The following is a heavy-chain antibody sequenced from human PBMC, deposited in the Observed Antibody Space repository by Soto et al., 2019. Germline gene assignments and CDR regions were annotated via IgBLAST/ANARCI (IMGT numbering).Heavy chain of an antibody. Sequence: GGSVKVSFNASGYTFTSTGISWLRQAPGQGPEWMGWSSAYNGNTNYAQKLQGRVTMTTDTSTSTAYLELRSLRSEDTAVYYCARDWTLGRADRFDYWGQGTLVTVSS. V-gene: IGHV1-18*01. D-gene: IGHD7-27*01. J-gene: IGHJ4*02. CDR2: SSAYNGNT. CDR3: ARDWTLGRADRFDY. CDR1: GYTFTSTG.